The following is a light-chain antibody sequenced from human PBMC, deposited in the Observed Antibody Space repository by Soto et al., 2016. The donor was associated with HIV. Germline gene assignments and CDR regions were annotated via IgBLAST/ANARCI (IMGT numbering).Light chain of an antibody. V-gene: IGLV3-1*01. Sequence: SYDLTQPPSVSVSPGQTASITCSGDKLGDKYACWYQQKPGQSPVLVIYQDNRRPSGIPERFSGSNSGNTATLTISGTQAMDEADYYCQAWDTSIAVFGTGTKVTVL. CDR3: QAWDTSIAV. CDR2: QDN. J-gene: IGLJ1*01. CDR1: KLGDKY.